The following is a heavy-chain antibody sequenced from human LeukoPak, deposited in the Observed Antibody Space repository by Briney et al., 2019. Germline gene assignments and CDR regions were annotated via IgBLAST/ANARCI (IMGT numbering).Heavy chain of an antibody. Sequence: ASVKVSCKASGYTFTDYYMYWVRQAPGQGLEWMGWINPNSGGTNYAQKFQGRVTMTTDTSTSTAYMELRSLRSDDTAVYYCARGGVTAGDDYYYYYMDVWGKGTTVTISS. CDR2: INPNSGGT. CDR1: GYTFTDYY. CDR3: ARGGVTAGDDYYYYYMDV. J-gene: IGHJ6*03. D-gene: IGHD2-21*02. V-gene: IGHV1-2*02.